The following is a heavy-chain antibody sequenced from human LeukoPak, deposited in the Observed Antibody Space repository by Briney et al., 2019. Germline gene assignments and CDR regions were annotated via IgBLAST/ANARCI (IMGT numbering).Heavy chain of an antibody. CDR1: GGTFSSYA. CDR2: IIPIFGTA. V-gene: IGHV1-69*05. D-gene: IGHD4-17*01. Sequence: GASVKVSCKASGGTFSSYAISWVRQAPGQGIEWMGWIIPIFGTANYAQKFQGRVTITTEESTSTAYMELSSLRSEDTAVYYCARGNSDYGDYPDYYYYYMDVWGKGTTVTVSS. J-gene: IGHJ6*03. CDR3: ARGNSDYGDYPDYYYYYMDV.